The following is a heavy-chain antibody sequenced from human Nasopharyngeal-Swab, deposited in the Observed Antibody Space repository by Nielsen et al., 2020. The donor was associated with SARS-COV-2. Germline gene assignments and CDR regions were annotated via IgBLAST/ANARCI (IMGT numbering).Heavy chain of an antibody. CDR3: ARAEGGTLWHRGMDV. J-gene: IGHJ6*02. V-gene: IGHV4-61*02. D-gene: IGHD3-10*01. CDR2: IYTSGGT. Sequence: SETLSLTCTVSGGSISSGSYYWSWIRQPAGKGLEWIGRIYTSGGTNYNPSLKSRVTISVDTSKNQFSLKLSSVTAADTAVYYCARAEGGTLWHRGMDVWGQGTTVTVSS. CDR1: GGSISSGSYY.